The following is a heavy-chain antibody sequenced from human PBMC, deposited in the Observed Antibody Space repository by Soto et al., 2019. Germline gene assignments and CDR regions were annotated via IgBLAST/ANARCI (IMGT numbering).Heavy chain of an antibody. V-gene: IGHV3-53*04. Sequence: EVQLVESGGGLVQPGGSLRLSCAASGFTVSSNYMSWVRQAPGKGLEWVSVIYSGGSTYYADSVKGRFTISRHNSKNTLYLQINSLRAEDTAVYYCARRGYDIVVVPAATDQYYYYYYMDVWGKGTTVTVSS. D-gene: IGHD2-2*01. CDR2: IYSGGST. CDR3: ARRGYDIVVVPAATDQYYYYYYMDV. CDR1: GFTVSSNY. J-gene: IGHJ6*03.